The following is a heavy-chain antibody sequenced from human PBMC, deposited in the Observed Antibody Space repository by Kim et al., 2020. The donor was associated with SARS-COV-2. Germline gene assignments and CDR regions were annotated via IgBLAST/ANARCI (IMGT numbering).Heavy chain of an antibody. CDR3: AKEWQWLVRSTVY. Sequence: ADSMKGRFTISMDNTKNTLNLQMNSLRAEDTAVYYCAKEWQWLVRSTVYWGQGTLVTVSS. V-gene: IGHV3-23*01. J-gene: IGHJ4*02. D-gene: IGHD6-19*01.